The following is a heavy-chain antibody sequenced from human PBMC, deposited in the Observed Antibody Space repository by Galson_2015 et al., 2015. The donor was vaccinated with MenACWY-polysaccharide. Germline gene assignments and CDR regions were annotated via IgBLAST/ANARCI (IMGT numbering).Heavy chain of an antibody. CDR3: ARGVGYDSSGYYSY. CDR1: GFTFSSYA. V-gene: IGHV3-30-3*01. J-gene: IGHJ4*02. CDR2: ISYDGSNK. D-gene: IGHD3-22*01. Sequence: SLRLSCAASGFTFSSYAMHWVRQAPGKGLEWVAVISYDGSNKYYADSVEGRFTISRDNSKNTLYLQMNSLRAEDTAVYYCARGVGYDSSGYYSYWGQGTLVTVSS.